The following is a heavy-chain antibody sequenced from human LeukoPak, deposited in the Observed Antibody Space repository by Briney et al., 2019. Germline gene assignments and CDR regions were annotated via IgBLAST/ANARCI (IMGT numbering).Heavy chain of an antibody. Sequence: GGSLRLSCAASGFTFSSYAMSWVRQAPGKGLEWVSAISGNGDITYYTDSVKGRFTISRDNSKNTLYLQMNSLRAEDTAVYYCARVTGGDMITYGGLDYWGQGTLVTVSS. CDR2: ISGNGDIT. V-gene: IGHV3-23*01. D-gene: IGHD3-16*01. CDR1: GFTFSSYA. J-gene: IGHJ4*02. CDR3: ARVTGGDMITYGGLDY.